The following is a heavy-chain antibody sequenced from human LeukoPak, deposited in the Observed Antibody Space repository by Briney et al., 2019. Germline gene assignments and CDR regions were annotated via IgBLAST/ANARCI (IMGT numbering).Heavy chain of an antibody. Sequence: GASVKVSCKASGYTFTSYYMHWVRQAPGQGLEWMGIINPSGGSTSYAQKFQGRVTMTRDMSTSTVYMELSSLRSEDTAVYYCARDQAARGHWFDPWGQGTLVTVSS. D-gene: IGHD6-6*01. CDR2: INPSGGST. V-gene: IGHV1-46*01. J-gene: IGHJ5*02. CDR1: GYTFTSYY. CDR3: ARDQAARGHWFDP.